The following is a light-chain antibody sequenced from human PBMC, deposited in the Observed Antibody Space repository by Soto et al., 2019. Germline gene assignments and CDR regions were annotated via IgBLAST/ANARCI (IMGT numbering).Light chain of an antibody. V-gene: IGLV3-9*01. J-gene: IGLJ2*01. CDR1: NIGSKN. Sequence: SYELAQPLSVSVALGQTARITCGGNNIGSKNVHWYQQKPGQAPVLVIYRDSYRPSGIPERFSGSNSGNTATLTISRAQAGDEADYYCQVWDSSTVVFGGGTKLTVL. CDR3: QVWDSSTVV. CDR2: RDS.